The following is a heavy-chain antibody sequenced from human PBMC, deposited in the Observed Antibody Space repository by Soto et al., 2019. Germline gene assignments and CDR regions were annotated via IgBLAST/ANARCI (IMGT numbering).Heavy chain of an antibody. CDR1: GFTFSSYA. J-gene: IGHJ6*02. CDR2: ISGSGGST. CDR3: AKDARRYCSSTSCLYGMDV. Sequence: LRLSCAASGFTFSSYAMSWVRQAPGKGLEWVSAISGSGGSTYYADSVKGRFTISRDNSKNTLYLQMNSLRAEDTAVYYCAKDARRYCSSTSCLYGMDVWGQGTTVTVSS. D-gene: IGHD2-2*01. V-gene: IGHV3-23*01.